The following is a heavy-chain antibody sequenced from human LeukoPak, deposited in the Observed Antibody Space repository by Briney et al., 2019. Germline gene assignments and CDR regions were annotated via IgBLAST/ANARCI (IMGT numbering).Heavy chain of an antibody. J-gene: IGHJ4*02. CDR1: GYSISSGYH. CDR3: ARGIADYGDYVYYFDY. D-gene: IGHD4-17*01. V-gene: IGHV4-38-2*02. Sequence: SETLSLTCTVSGYSISSGYHWGWIRQPPGKGLEWIGSIYHSGSTYYNPSLKSRVTISVDTSKNQFSLKLSSVTAADTAVYYCARGIADYGDYVYYFDYWGQGTLVTVSS. CDR2: IYHSGST.